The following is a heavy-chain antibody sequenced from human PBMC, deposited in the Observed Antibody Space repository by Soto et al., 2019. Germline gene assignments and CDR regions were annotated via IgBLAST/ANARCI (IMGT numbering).Heavy chain of an antibody. V-gene: IGHV3-53*01. CDR1: GFTVSSYY. J-gene: IGHJ6*02. D-gene: IGHD3-3*01. CDR3: ASCSITIFFGICYYYDSMDV. CDR2: LYSGGST. Sequence: GGSLRLSCAASGFTVSSYYMSWVRQAPGKGLEWVSVLYSGGSTYYADSVKDRFTISSDNSKNTPYLQMNSLRAEDTAVYYCASCSITIFFGICYYYDSMDVWGQGTTVTVSS.